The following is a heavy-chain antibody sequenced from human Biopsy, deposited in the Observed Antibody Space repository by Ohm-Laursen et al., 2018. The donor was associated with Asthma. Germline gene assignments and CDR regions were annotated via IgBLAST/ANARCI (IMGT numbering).Heavy chain of an antibody. D-gene: IGHD5-12*01. CDR1: GDSFSNYA. CDR3: ARGYSGSDRIVYYYSGLEV. V-gene: IGHV1-69*13. Sequence: PVKVSCKASGDSFSNYAISWVRQAPGQGLEWMGGLIPVLGTPGHAQMFEGRVTITADESTSTAYMELSSLSSEDTAVYYCARGYSGSDRIVYYYSGLEVWGQGTTVTVSS. CDR2: LIPVLGTP. J-gene: IGHJ6*02.